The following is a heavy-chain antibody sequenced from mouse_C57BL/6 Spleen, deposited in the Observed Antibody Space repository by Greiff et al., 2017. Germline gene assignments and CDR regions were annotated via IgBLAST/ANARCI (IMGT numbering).Heavy chain of an antibody. V-gene: IGHV1-82*01. J-gene: IGHJ1*03. CDR1: GYAFSSSW. CDR3: ASWDVGYFDV. CDR2: IYPGDGDT. D-gene: IGHD4-1*01. Sequence: VQLQQSGPELVKPGASVKISCKASGYAFSSSWMNWVKQRPGKGLEWIGRIYPGDGDTNYNGKFKGKATLTADKSSSTAYMQLSSLTSEDSAVCFCASWDVGYFDVWGTGTTVTVSS.